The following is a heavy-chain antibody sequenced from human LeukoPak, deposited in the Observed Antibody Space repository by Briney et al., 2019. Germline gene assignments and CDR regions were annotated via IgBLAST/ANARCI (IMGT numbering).Heavy chain of an antibody. J-gene: IGHJ3*02. CDR2: ISSSGIYA. D-gene: IGHD1/OR15-1a*01. CDR1: GFTFSSYE. Sequence: PGGSLRLSCAASGFTFSSYEMNWVRQAPGKGLEWLSYISSSGIYANYADSVEGRFTISRDNAKNSLYLQMNNLRAEDTAVYYCARPRASGTTNDAFDIWGQGTMVTVSS. V-gene: IGHV3-48*03. CDR3: ARPRASGTTNDAFDI.